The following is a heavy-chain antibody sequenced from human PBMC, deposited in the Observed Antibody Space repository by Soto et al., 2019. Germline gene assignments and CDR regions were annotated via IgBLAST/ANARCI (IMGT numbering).Heavy chain of an antibody. Sequence: QVQLVESGGGVVQPGRSLRLSCAASGFTFSSYGMHWVRQAPGKGLEWVAVISYDGSNKYYADSVKGRFTISRDNSKNTLYLQMNSLRAEDTAVYYCAKDWASKFHDFYYYYGMDVWGQGTTVTVSS. V-gene: IGHV3-30*18. D-gene: IGHD1-1*01. CDR1: GFTFSSYG. J-gene: IGHJ6*02. CDR2: ISYDGSNK. CDR3: AKDWASKFHDFYYYYGMDV.